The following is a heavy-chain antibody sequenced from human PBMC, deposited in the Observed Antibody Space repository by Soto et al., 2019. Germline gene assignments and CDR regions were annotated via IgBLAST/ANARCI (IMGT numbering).Heavy chain of an antibody. V-gene: IGHV4-39*01. Sequence: SETLSLTCTVSGGSIRSSTYQWGWIRQPPGRGLEWIGSAYYSESTYYNPSLKSRVAVSVDTSKNQFSLKVTSVTAADTAVYYCARNRNWQVDYWGQGTLVTVSS. CDR1: GGSIRSSTYQ. CDR2: AYYSEST. J-gene: IGHJ4*02. D-gene: IGHD1-1*01. CDR3: ARNRNWQVDY.